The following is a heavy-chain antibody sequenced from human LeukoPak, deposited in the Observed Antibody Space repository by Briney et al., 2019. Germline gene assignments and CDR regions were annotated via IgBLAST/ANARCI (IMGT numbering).Heavy chain of an antibody. Sequence: GGSLRLSCAASGFSFSDAWMNWVRQAPGEGLEWVSSSSTSSTYMYYADSVKGRFTISRDNAKSSLYLQMNSLRAEDTAVYYCARAMSFYYGSAFDYWGQGTLVTVSS. J-gene: IGHJ4*02. V-gene: IGHV3-21*01. CDR3: ARAMSFYYGSAFDY. CDR2: SSTSSTYM. D-gene: IGHD3-10*01. CDR1: GFSFSDAW.